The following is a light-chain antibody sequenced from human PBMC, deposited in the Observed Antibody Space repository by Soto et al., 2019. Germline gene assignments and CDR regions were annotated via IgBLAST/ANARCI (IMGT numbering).Light chain of an antibody. CDR1: QSVSSY. Sequence: EIVLTQSPATLSLSPGERGTLSCRASQSVSSYLGWYQQKPGQAPRLLIYDASNRATGIPARFSGSGSGTDFTLTISGLEPEDFAVYYCQQRSNWPITFGQGTRLEIK. J-gene: IGKJ5*01. V-gene: IGKV3-11*01. CDR2: DAS. CDR3: QQRSNWPIT.